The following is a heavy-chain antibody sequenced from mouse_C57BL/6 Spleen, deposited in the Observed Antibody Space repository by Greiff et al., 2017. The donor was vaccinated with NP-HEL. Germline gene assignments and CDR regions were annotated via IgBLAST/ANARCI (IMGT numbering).Heavy chain of an antibody. CDR2: IYPRSGNT. CDR1: GYTFTSYG. D-gene: IGHD2-3*01. CDR3: ARGYDGYYGGFAY. Sequence: QVQLKESGAELARPGASVKLSCKASGYTFTSYGISWVKQRTGQGLEWIGEIYPRSGNTYYNEKFKGKATLTADKSSSTAYMELRSLTSEDSAVYFCARGYDGYYGGFAYWGQGTLVTVSA. V-gene: IGHV1-81*01. J-gene: IGHJ3*01.